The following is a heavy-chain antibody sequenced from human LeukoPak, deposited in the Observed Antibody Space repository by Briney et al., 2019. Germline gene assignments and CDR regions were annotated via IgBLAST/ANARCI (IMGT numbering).Heavy chain of an antibody. V-gene: IGHV3-7*05. Sequence: GGSLTLYCAAYTFTSSTNCMSRHRQAQGKGLEWVANIKQDGSEKYYVDSVKGRFTISRDTAENSLYLQMNSLRAEDTAVYYCARALILIPTCFDSWGQGTLVTVSS. D-gene: IGHD3-9*01. CDR2: IKQDGSEK. J-gene: IGHJ4*02. CDR3: ARALILIPTCFDS. CDR1: TFTSSTNC.